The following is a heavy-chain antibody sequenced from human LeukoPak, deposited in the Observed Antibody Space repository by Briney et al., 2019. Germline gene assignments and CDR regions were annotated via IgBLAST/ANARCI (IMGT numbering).Heavy chain of an antibody. CDR1: GFTFSNYG. Sequence: PGGSLRLSCAASGFTFSNYGMHWVRQAPGKGLEWVAFIRYDGSNKYYADSVKGRFTISRDNSKNTLYLQMNSLRAEDTAVYYCARVFDSSGYLYFDYWGQGTLVTVSS. J-gene: IGHJ4*02. CDR2: IRYDGSNK. D-gene: IGHD3-22*01. V-gene: IGHV3-30*02. CDR3: ARVFDSSGYLYFDY.